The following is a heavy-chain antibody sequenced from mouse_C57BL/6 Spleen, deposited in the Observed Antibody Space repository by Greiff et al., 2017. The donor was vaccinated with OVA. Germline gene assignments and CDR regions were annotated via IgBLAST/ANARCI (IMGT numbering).Heavy chain of an antibody. CDR3: ARVRFHWYFDV. CDR2: INYDGSST. Sequence: EVHLVESEGGLVQPGSSMKLSCTASGFTFSDYYMAWVRQVPEKGLEWVANINYDGSSTYYLDSLKSRFIISRDNAKNILYLQMSSLKSEDTATYYCARVRFHWYFDVWGTGTTVTVSS. J-gene: IGHJ1*03. CDR1: GFTFSDYY. V-gene: IGHV5-16*01.